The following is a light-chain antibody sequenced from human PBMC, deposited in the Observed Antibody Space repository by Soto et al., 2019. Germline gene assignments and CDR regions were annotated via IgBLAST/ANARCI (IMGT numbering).Light chain of an antibody. V-gene: IGLV2-8*01. CDR2: EVS. CDR3: SAYTARSTLV. CDR1: SSDVGGYNY. J-gene: IGLJ3*02. Sequence: HSALTQPPSASGSPGQPVTISCTGTSSDVGGYNYVSWYQQHSGKAPKRMIYEVSKRPSGVPDRFSGSRSGNTASLTISGLQPEDEGDYYCSAYTARSTLVFGGGTKVTLL.